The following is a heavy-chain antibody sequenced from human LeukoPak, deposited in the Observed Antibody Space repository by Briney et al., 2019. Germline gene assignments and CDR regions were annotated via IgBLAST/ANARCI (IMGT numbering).Heavy chain of an antibody. J-gene: IGHJ6*02. Sequence: SETLSLTCTVSGGSISSSSYYWGWIPQPPGKGLEWIGSIYYSGSTYYNPSLKSRVTISVDTSKNQFSLKLSSVTAADTAVYYCARQPPTVSYGMDVWGQGTTVTVSS. CDR2: IYYSGST. CDR3: ARQPPTVSYGMDV. V-gene: IGHV4-39*01. CDR1: GGSISSSSYY. D-gene: IGHD4-17*01.